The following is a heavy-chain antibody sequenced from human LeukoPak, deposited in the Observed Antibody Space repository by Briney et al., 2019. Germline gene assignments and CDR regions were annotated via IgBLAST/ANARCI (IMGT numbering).Heavy chain of an antibody. CDR2: ISGSGGST. D-gene: IGHD2-2*01. CDR1: GFTFSSYS. V-gene: IGHV3-23*01. J-gene: IGHJ4*02. Sequence: GSLRLSCAASGFTFSSYSMSWVRQAPGKGLEWVSGISGSGGSTDYADSVKGRFTISRDNSKNTLYLQMNSLRVEDTAVYYCAKDPGYQVVYCFDYWGQGTLVTVSS. CDR3: AKDPGYQVVYCFDY.